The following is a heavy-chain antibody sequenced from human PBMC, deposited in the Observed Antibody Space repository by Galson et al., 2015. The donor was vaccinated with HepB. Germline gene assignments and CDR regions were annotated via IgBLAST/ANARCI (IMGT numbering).Heavy chain of an antibody. CDR3: ANHMQWRPPFDY. Sequence: SETLSLTCTVSGGSISDTTHYWGWIRQPPGKGLEWIGSISHSGTTHYKPSLHSRVTISVDTSKNQFSLSLRSVTAADTAVYYCANHMQWRPPFDYWGQGSLVTVSA. CDR1: GGSISDTTHY. CDR2: ISHSGTT. D-gene: IGHD6-19*01. J-gene: IGHJ4*02. V-gene: IGHV4-39*01.